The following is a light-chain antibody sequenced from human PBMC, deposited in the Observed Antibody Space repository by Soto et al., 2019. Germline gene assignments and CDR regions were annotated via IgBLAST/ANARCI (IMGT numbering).Light chain of an antibody. V-gene: IGLV2-14*03. CDR1: SSDVGGYNF. Sequence: QSVLTQPASVFGSPGQSITFSCTGTSSDVGGYNFVSWYQQHPGKAPKLMIYEVSSRPSGVSNRFSGSKSGNTASLTISGLQPEDEADYYCSSYTTSTTVVFGTGTKVPS. CDR3: SSYTTSTTVV. CDR2: EVS. J-gene: IGLJ1*01.